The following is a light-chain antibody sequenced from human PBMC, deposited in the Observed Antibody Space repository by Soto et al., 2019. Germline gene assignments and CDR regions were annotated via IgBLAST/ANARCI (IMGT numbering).Light chain of an antibody. Sequence: EIVMTQSPATLSVSPGERATLSCRASQSVSSNLAWYQQKPGQAPRLLIYGASTRATGIPDRFRGSGSGTEFTLTISSLQSEDFAVYYCQQYNNWRGWFTFGPGTKVDIK. J-gene: IGKJ3*01. CDR3: QQYNNWRGWFT. CDR1: QSVSSN. V-gene: IGKV3-15*01. CDR2: GAS.